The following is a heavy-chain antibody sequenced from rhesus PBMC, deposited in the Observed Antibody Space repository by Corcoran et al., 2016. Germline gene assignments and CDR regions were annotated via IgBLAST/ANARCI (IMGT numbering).Heavy chain of an antibody. CDR2: IYGSGRTT. J-gene: IGHJ4*01. CDR1: GGSISSNY. Sequence: QVQLQESGPGLVKPLETLSLTCAVSGGSISSNYWSWIRQPPGKGLGWIGYIYGSGRTTNYNPPLNSRVTLSVATSKNQFSLKLSSVTAADTAVYYCARATGSSGWLYFDYWGQGVLVTVSS. CDR3: ARATGSSGWLYFDY. D-gene: IGHD6-31*01. V-gene: IGHV4S11*01.